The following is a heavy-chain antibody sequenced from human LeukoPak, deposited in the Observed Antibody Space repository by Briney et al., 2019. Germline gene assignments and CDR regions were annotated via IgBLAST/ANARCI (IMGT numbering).Heavy chain of an antibody. CDR1: GGSISGYY. Sequence: SETLSLTCTVSGGSISGYYWSWIRQPPGKRLEWIAYIYNSVTTNYNPSLKSRLTISVDTSENRISLKLSSVTAADTAVYYCARHGPADSRSYPLDYWGQGTLVTVSS. D-gene: IGHD3-10*01. CDR3: ARHGPADSRSYPLDY. CDR2: IYNSVTT. J-gene: IGHJ4*02. V-gene: IGHV4-59*08.